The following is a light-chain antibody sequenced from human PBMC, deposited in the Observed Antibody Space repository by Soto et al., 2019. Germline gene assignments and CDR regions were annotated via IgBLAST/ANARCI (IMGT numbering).Light chain of an antibody. Sequence: QSALTQPASVSGSPGQSITISCTGTSSDVGGYNYVSWSQQHPGKAPKLVIYEVSNRPPGVSNRFSGSKSGNTASLTISGLQAEEEADYYCFSFTRSSTWVFGGGTKLTVL. CDR3: FSFTRSSTWV. CDR2: EVS. J-gene: IGLJ3*02. CDR1: SSDVGGYNY. V-gene: IGLV2-14*01.